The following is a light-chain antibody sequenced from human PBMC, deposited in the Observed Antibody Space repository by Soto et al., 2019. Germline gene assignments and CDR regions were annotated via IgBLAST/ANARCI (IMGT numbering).Light chain of an antibody. CDR3: QQYCNAPFT. CDR1: QSVSSSY. V-gene: IGKV3-20*01. J-gene: IGKJ3*01. Sequence: EIVLTQSPGTLSFSPGERATLTCRASQSVSSSYLAWFQQKPGQAPRLLIYGASSRATGIPDRCSGSGSGTDFTLTISRLEPEDFAVYYCQQYCNAPFTFGPGTKVDIK. CDR2: GAS.